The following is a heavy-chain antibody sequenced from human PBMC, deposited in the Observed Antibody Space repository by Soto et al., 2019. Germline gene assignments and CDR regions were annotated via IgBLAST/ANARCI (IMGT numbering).Heavy chain of an antibody. Sequence: VQLVASGGGVVQPGRSLRLSCAASGFTFSSYGMHWVRQAPGKGLEWVAVIWYDGSNKYYADSVKGRFTISRYNSKNTLYLQMNSLRAEDTAVYYCARVGVGDPCYFDYWCQGTLVTVSS. J-gene: IGHJ4*02. V-gene: IGHV3-33*01. CDR1: GFTFSSYG. CDR3: ARVGVGDPCYFDY. CDR2: IWYDGSNK. D-gene: IGHD1-26*01.